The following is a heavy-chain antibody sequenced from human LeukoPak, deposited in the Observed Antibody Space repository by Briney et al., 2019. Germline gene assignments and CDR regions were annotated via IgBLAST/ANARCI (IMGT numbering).Heavy chain of an antibody. CDR3: AKDQAVAGPGWYYMDV. CDR1: GFTFSSYG. V-gene: IGHV3-33*06. J-gene: IGHJ6*03. Sequence: PGRSLRLSCAASGFTFSSYGMHWVRQAPGKGLEWVAVIWYDGSNKYYADSVKGPFTISRDNSKNTLYLQMNSLRAEDTAVYYCAKDQAVAGPGWYYMDVWGKGTTVTVSS. CDR2: IWYDGSNK. D-gene: IGHD6-19*01.